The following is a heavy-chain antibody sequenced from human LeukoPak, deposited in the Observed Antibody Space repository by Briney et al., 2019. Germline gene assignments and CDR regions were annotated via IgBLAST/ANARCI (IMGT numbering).Heavy chain of an antibody. V-gene: IGHV3-73*01. J-gene: IGHJ4*02. CDR2: IRSKDNDYAT. CDR3: ARDLGGSYGYYFDY. CDR1: GFTFSGSA. D-gene: IGHD1-26*01. Sequence: PGGSLRLSCAASGFTFSGSAMHWVRQAPGKGLEWVGRIRSKDNDYATKFAASVKGRFTISRDESKNTLYLQMNSLRAEDTAVYYCARDLGGSYGYYFDYWGQGTLVTVSS.